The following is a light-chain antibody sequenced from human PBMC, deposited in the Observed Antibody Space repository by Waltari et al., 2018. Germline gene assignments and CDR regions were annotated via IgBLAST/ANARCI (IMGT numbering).Light chain of an antibody. V-gene: IGLV2-23*02. J-gene: IGLJ2*01. CDR3: CSYVGGGSCLA. CDR2: EVS. CDR1: NLDLGSYNL. Sequence: QSALTQHASVSGSPGQSITISCTGTNLDLGSYNLVSWYQQFPGKASKRIIYEVSVRPVGFAKRFSGSRAANTASLTNAGLQREDEADFYGCSYVGGGSCLAFGGGTKLTVL.